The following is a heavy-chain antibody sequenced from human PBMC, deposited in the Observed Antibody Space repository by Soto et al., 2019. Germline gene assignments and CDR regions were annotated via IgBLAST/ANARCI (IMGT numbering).Heavy chain of an antibody. D-gene: IGHD6-13*01. V-gene: IGHV3-21*01. Sequence: GGSLRLSCAASGFTFSGYSMNWVRQAPGKGLEWVSSISSSSSYIYYADSVKGRFTISRDNAKNPLYLQMNSLRAEDTAVYYCARDAWGSSWPRYFDYWGQGTLVTVSS. CDR2: ISSSSSYI. CDR3: ARDAWGSSWPRYFDY. CDR1: GFTFSGYS. J-gene: IGHJ4*02.